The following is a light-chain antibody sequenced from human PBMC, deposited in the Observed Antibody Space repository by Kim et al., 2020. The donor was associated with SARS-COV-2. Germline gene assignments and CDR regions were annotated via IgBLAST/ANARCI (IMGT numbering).Light chain of an antibody. J-gene: IGLJ2*01. CDR1: SSDVGGDKY. CDR2: EVN. CDR3: SSYAGSNKV. Sequence: QSVLTQPPSASGSPGQSVTISCTGTSSDVGGDKYVSWYQQHPGKAPKLMIYEVNKRPSGVPDRFSGSKSGNTASLTVSGLQAEDEADYYCSSYAGSNKVFGGGTQLTVL. V-gene: IGLV2-8*01.